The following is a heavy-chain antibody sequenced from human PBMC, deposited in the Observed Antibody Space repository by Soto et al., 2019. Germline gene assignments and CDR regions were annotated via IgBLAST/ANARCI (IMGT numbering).Heavy chain of an antibody. Sequence: GASVKVSCKASGYTFTSYGISWVRQAPGQGLEWMGGISANIGKTNYAQKFQGRVTMTADKSTSTAYMELSSLRSEDTAVYYCATKAAVSIAAAGPEYDAFDIWGQGTMVTVSS. CDR3: ATKAAVSIAAAGPEYDAFDI. V-gene: IGHV1-18*01. D-gene: IGHD6-13*01. CDR2: ISANIGKT. CDR1: GYTFTSYG. J-gene: IGHJ3*02.